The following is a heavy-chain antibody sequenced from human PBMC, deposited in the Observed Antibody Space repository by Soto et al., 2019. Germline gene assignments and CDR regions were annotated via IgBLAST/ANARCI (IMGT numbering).Heavy chain of an antibody. CDR2: ISGSGGST. CDR1: GFTFSSYA. V-gene: IGHV3-23*01. D-gene: IGHD3-3*01. CDR3: AKDEVEYYDFWSGYYNPPLGY. J-gene: IGHJ4*02. Sequence: EVQLLESGGGLVQPGGSLRLSCAASGFTFSSYAMSWVRQAPGKGLEWVSAISGSGGSTYYADSVKGRFTISKDNSKNTLYLQMNSLRAEDTAVYYCAKDEVEYYDFWSGYYNPPLGYWGQGTLVTVSS.